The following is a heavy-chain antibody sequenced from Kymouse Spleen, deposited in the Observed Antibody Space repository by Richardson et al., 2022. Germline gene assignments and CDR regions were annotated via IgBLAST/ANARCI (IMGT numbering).Heavy chain of an antibody. CDR2: IRSKANSYAT. CDR3: TRRAGLRIFDY. Sequence: EVQLVESGGGLVQPGGSLKLSCAASGFTFSGSAMHWVRQASGKGLEWVGRIRSKANSYATAYAASVKGRFTISRDDSKNTAYLQMNSLKTEDTAVYYCTRRAGLRIFDYWGQGTLVTVSS. V-gene: IGHV3-73*02. D-gene: IGHD4-17*01,IGHD4-23*01. J-gene: IGHJ4*02. CDR1: GFTFSGSA.